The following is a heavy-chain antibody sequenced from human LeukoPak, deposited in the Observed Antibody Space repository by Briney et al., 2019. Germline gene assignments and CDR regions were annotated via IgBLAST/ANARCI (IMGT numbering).Heavy chain of an antibody. CDR3: ARHRSPYDAFDI. J-gene: IGHJ3*02. V-gene: IGHV4-39*07. CDR1: GGSISSSSHY. Sequence: SETLSLTCTVSGGSISSSSHYWGWIRQPPGKGLEWIGSIYYSGNTYYNPSLKSRVTISVDKSKNQFSLKLNSVTAADTAVYYCARHRSPYDAFDIWGQGTLLTVSS. D-gene: IGHD1-26*01. CDR2: IYYSGNT.